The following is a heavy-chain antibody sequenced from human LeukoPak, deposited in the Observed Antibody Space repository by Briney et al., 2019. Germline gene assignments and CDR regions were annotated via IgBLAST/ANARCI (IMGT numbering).Heavy chain of an antibody. Sequence: GESLQISCKGSGYSFTSYWIGWVRQLPGKGLEWMGIIYPGDSDTRYSPSFQGQVTISADKSISTAYLQWSSLKASDTAMYYCARRGGSAVDAFDIWGQGTMATVSS. CDR3: ARRGGSAVDAFDI. CDR2: IYPGDSDT. V-gene: IGHV5-51*01. J-gene: IGHJ3*02. CDR1: GYSFTSYW. D-gene: IGHD3-10*01.